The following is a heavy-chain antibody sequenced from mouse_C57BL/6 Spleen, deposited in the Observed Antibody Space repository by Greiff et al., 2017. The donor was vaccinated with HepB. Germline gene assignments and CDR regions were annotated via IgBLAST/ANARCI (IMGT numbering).Heavy chain of an antibody. D-gene: IGHD2-1*01. CDR2: ISYDGSN. J-gene: IGHJ4*01. CDR1: GYSITSGYY. V-gene: IGHV3-6*01. CDR3: ARAEGYGNLYAMDY. Sequence: EVKLLESGPGLVKPSQSLSLTCSVTGYSITSGYYWNWIRQFPGNKLEWMGYISYDGSNNYNPSLKNRISITRDTSKNQFFLELNSVTTEDTATYYCARAEGYGNLYAMDYWGQGTSVTVSS.